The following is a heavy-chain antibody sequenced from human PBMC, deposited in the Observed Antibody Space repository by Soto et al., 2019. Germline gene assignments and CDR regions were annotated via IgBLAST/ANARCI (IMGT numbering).Heavy chain of an antibody. V-gene: IGHV4-30-4*01. D-gene: IGHD6-6*01. CDR2: VYYTGST. CDR1: GGSFDSVDYY. CDR3: AGSSSTSHYYGLYV. J-gene: IGHJ6*02. Sequence: QVQLQESGPGLVQPSQTLSLTCSVSGGSFDSVDYYWHWIRQPPGKFLEYIGYVYYTGSTYYNPSLKSRFTISPDTSENQFSLKLNSVTAADTAVYFCAGSSSTSHYYGLYVWGQGTMVTVSS.